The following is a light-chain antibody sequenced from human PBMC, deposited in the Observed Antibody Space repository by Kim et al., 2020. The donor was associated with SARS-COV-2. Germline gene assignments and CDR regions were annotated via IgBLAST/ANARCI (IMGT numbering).Light chain of an antibody. CDR1: TSDVGGYNY. J-gene: IGLJ3*02. Sequence: QSITISCTGTTSDVGGYNYVSWYQQYPGKAPKLMIYDVSKRPSGVSDRFSGSKSGNTASLTISGLQAEDEADYYCSSYTTSSTLGVFGGGTQLTVL. CDR2: DVS. CDR3: SSYTTSSTLGV. V-gene: IGLV2-14*04.